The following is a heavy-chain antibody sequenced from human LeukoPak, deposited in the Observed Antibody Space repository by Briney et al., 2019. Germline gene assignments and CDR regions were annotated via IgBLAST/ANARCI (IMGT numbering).Heavy chain of an antibody. CDR1: GGTFSDYY. CDR3: ARVDAAAGMS. V-gene: IGHV4-34*01. D-gene: IGHD6-13*01. J-gene: IGHJ4*02. CDR2: INHSGSA. Sequence: SETLSLTCVVYGGTFSDYYWSWVRQPPGKGLEWIGEINHSGSAKYNPSFKSRVTISVDTSKNQFSLKLSSVTAADTAVYYCARVDAAAGMSWGQGTLVTVSS.